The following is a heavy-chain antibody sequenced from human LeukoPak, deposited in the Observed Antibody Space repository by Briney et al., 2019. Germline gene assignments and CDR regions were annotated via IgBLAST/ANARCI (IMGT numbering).Heavy chain of an antibody. Sequence: ASVKVSCKASGYTFTSYGISWVRQAPGQGLEWMGWISAYNGNTNYAQKLQGRVTMTTDTSTSTAYMELRSLRSDGTAVYYCARDQPRNYYDSSGYYPARHYWGQGTLVTVSS. CDR2: ISAYNGNT. J-gene: IGHJ4*02. V-gene: IGHV1-18*01. CDR3: ARDQPRNYYDSSGYYPARHY. CDR1: GYTFTSYG. D-gene: IGHD3-22*01.